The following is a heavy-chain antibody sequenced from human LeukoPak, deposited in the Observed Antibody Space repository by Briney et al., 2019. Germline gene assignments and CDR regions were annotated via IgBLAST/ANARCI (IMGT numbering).Heavy chain of an antibody. CDR1: GGSFSGYY. V-gene: IGHV4-34*01. J-gene: IGHJ5*02. CDR2: INHSGST. D-gene: IGHD3-10*01. Sequence: SETLSLTCAVYGGSFSGYYWSWIRQPPGKGLEWIGEINHSGSTNYNPSLKSRVTISIDTSKNQYFLNLTSVTAAVTAVYFCARRDYSGSGSSRRNWFDPWGQGTLVTVSS. CDR3: ARRDYSGSGSSRRNWFDP.